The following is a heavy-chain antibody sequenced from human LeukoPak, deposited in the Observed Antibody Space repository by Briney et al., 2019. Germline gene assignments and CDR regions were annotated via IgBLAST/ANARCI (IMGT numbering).Heavy chain of an antibody. D-gene: IGHD6-13*01. J-gene: IGHJ4*02. CDR2: ISSSGSTI. V-gene: IGHV3-48*04. Sequence: RSGGSLRLSCAASGFTFSSYSMNWVRQAPGKGLEWVSYISSSGSTIYYADSVKGRFTISRDNAKNSLYLQMASLRAEDTAVYYCARMGIAAVGAYYFDYWGQGTLVAVSS. CDR3: ARMGIAAVGAYYFDY. CDR1: GFTFSSYS.